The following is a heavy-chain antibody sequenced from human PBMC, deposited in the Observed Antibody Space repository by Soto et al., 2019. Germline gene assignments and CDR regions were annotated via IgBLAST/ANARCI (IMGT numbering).Heavy chain of an antibody. CDR1: GFTFSSYA. CDR3: AKEHYGSGSDFVGDY. Sequence: GGSLRLSCAASGFTFSSYAMSWVRQAPGKGLEWVSAISGSGGSTYYADSVKGRSTISRDTSKNTLYLQMNSLRAEDTAVYYCAKEHYGSGSDFVGDYWGQGTLVTVSS. V-gene: IGHV3-23*01. CDR2: ISGSGGST. J-gene: IGHJ4*02. D-gene: IGHD3-10*01.